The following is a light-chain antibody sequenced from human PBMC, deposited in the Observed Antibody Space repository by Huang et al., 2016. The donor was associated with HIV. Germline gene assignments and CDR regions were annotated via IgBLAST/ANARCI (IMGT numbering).Light chain of an antibody. V-gene: IGKV4-1*01. CDR1: QSVYASSTSKDY. J-gene: IGKJ1*01. CDR3: QQYYSSPQT. Sequence: DIIMSQSPESLTVSPGERATLNCRSSQSVYASSTSKDYMAWFQQKPGQPPRLLLFWASSREVGVPDRFSGSGSGTHFTLTIANLQPEDAAIYYCQQYYSSPQTFGQGTRV. CDR2: WAS.